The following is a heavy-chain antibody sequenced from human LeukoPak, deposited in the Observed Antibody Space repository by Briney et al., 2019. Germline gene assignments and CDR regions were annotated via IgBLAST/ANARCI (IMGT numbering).Heavy chain of an antibody. CDR3: ATDCCGYDYVWGSYDAFDI. D-gene: IGHD3-16*01. CDR1: GYTLTELS. CDR2: FDPEDGET. J-gene: IGHJ3*02. Sequence: GASVKVSCKVSGYTLTELSMHWVRQAPGKGLEWMGGFDPEDGETIYAQKFQGRVTMTEDTSTDTAYMELSSLRSEDTAVYYCATDCCGYDYVWGSYDAFDIWGQGTMVTVSS. V-gene: IGHV1-24*01.